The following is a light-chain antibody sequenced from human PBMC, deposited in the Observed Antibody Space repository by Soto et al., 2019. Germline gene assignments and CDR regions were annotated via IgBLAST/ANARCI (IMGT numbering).Light chain of an antibody. CDR1: QSVSSY. CDR2: DAS. J-gene: IGKJ4*01. CDR3: QQYNNWPVT. Sequence: EIVLTQSPATLSLSPGERATLSCRASQSVSSYLAWYQQKPGQAPRLLIYDASNRATGIPARFSGSGSGTEFTLTISGLQSEDFATYYCQQYNNWPVTFGGGTKVDI. V-gene: IGKV3-11*01.